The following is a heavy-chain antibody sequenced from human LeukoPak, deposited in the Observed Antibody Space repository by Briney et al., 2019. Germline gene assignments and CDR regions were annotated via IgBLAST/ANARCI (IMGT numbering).Heavy chain of an antibody. CDR2: FSGSGGST. Sequence: GGSLRLSCEVSGFTIRNQWMSWVRQAPGKGLECISGFSGSGGSTYYADSVKGRFTISRDNAKNSLYLQMNSLRAEDTAVYYCATEIVVVPATFYRDYWGQGTLVTVSS. CDR1: GFTIRNQW. CDR3: ATEIVVVPATFYRDY. J-gene: IGHJ4*02. V-gene: IGHV3-23*01. D-gene: IGHD2-2*01.